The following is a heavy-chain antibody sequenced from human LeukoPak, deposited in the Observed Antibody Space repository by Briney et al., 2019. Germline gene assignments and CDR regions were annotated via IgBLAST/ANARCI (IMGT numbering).Heavy chain of an antibody. D-gene: IGHD2-2*01. Sequence: ASVKVSCKASGFIFTSYGFTWVRQAPGQGLEWMGWISAYNGNTNYAQKLQGRVTMTTDTSTSTAYMELRSLRSDDTAVYYCARDRGPHCSSTSCYAFYYYYGMDVWGQGTTVTVSS. J-gene: IGHJ6*02. CDR2: ISAYNGNT. CDR3: ARDRGPHCSSTSCYAFYYYYGMDV. CDR1: GFIFTSYG. V-gene: IGHV1-18*01.